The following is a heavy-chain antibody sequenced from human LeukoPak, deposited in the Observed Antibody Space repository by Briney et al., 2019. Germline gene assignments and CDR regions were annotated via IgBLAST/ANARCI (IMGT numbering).Heavy chain of an antibody. CDR1: GYSFTSYA. CDR2: IIPIFGTA. J-gene: IGHJ5*02. Sequence: SVKVSCKASGYSFTSYAISWVRQAPGQGLGWMGGIIPIFGTANYAQKFQGRVTITADESTSTAYMELSSLRSEDTAVYYCARRPVVPAAIPEGWFDPWGQGTLVTVSS. D-gene: IGHD2-2*02. CDR3: ARRPVVPAAIPEGWFDP. V-gene: IGHV1-69*13.